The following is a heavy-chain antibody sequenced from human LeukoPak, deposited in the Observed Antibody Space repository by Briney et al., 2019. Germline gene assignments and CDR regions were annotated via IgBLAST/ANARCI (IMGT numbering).Heavy chain of an antibody. V-gene: IGHV1-69*13. Sequence: GASVKVSCKASGGTFSSYAISWVRQAPGQGLEWMGGIIPIFGTANYAQKFQGRVTITADESTSTAYMELSSLRSEDTAVYYCARDRGVVVPAYYYMDVWGKGTTVTVSS. CDR1: GGTFSSYA. J-gene: IGHJ6*03. D-gene: IGHD2-2*01. CDR2: IIPIFGTA. CDR3: ARDRGVVVPAYYYMDV.